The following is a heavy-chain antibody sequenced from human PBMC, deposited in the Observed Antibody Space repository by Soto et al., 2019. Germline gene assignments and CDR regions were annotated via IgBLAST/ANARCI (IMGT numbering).Heavy chain of an antibody. D-gene: IGHD5-18*01. Sequence: ASVKVSCKASGYTFTSYYMHWVRQAPGQGLEWMGIINPSGGSTSYAQKFQGRVTMTRDTSTSAVYMELSSLRSEDTAVYYCARDHEVDTDTGDNGMDVWGQGTTVTVYS. V-gene: IGHV1-46*01. J-gene: IGHJ6*02. CDR2: INPSGGST. CDR3: ARDHEVDTDTGDNGMDV. CDR1: GYTFTSYY.